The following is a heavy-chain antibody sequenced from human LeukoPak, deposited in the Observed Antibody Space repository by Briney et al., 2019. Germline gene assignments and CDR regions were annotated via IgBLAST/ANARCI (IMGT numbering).Heavy chain of an antibody. J-gene: IGHJ4*02. V-gene: IGHV3-30*02. CDR1: GFTFSSYG. CDR3: AKQGSSWSLNSFDY. Sequence: TGGSLRLSCAASGFTFSSYGMHGVRQAPGKGLEWVAFIRYDGSNKYYADSVKGRFTISRDNSKNTLYLQMNSLRAEDTAVYYCAKQGSSWSLNSFDYWGQGTLVTVSS. CDR2: IRYDGSNK. D-gene: IGHD6-13*01.